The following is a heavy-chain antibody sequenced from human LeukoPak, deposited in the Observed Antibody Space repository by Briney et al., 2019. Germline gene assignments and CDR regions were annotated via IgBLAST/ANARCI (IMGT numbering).Heavy chain of an antibody. D-gene: IGHD4-17*01. J-gene: IGHJ4*02. CDR1: GFTFSSYS. V-gene: IGHV3-21*01. CDR2: ISSSSSYI. CDR3: AKSYGDLDHFDY. Sequence: GGSLRLSCAASGFTFSSYSMNWVRQAPGKGLEWVSSISSSSSYIYYADSVKGRFTISRDNAKNSLYLQMNSLRADDTAVYFCAKSYGDLDHFDYWGQGTLVTVSS.